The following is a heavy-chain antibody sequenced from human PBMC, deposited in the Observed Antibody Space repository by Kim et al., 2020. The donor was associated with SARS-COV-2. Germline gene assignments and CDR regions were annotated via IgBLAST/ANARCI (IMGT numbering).Heavy chain of an antibody. V-gene: IGHV3-23*01. Sequence: GGSLRLSCTASGFIFSNYVMSWVRQAPGGGLEWVSAISGGAINTYYRDSVKGRFTISRDNSRNALYLQMNSLRAEDAAVYYCARFERNEWRRALDYWGQGTLVTVSS. D-gene: IGHD1-1*01. CDR1: GFIFSNYV. CDR3: ARFERNEWRRALDY. CDR2: ISGGAINT. J-gene: IGHJ4*02.